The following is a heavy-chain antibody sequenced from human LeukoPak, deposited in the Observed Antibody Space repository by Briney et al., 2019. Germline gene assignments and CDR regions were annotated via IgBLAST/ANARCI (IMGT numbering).Heavy chain of an antibody. CDR3: ARDPQNYYDSSGYNWFDP. V-gene: IGHV3-21*01. CDR2: ISSSSSYI. J-gene: IGHJ5*02. Sequence: GGSLRLSCAASGFTFSSYSMNWVRQAPGKGLEWVSSISSSSSYIYYADSVKGRFTIPRDNAKNSLYLQMNSLRAEDTAVYYCARDPQNYYDSSGYNWFDPWGQGTLVTVSS. D-gene: IGHD3-22*01. CDR1: GFTFSSYS.